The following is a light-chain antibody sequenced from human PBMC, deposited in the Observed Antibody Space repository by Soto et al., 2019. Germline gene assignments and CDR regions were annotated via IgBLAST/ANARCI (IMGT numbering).Light chain of an antibody. CDR1: QSVSSNY. J-gene: IGKJ3*01. CDR3: QQYGSTPFT. V-gene: IGKV3-20*01. Sequence: EIVGTQSPGTLSLSPGERATLSCRASQSVSSNYLAGYQQKPGQAPRLLIYGASSRASDIPDRFSGSGSGTDFTLIISRVEPEDFAMYYCQQYGSTPFTFGPGTKVDVK. CDR2: GAS.